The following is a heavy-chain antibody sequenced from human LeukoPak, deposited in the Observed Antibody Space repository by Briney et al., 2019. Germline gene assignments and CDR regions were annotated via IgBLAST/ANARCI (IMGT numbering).Heavy chain of an antibody. CDR1: GGTFSSYA. V-gene: IGHV1-69*13. Sequence: SVKVSCKASGGTFSSYAISWVRQAPGQGLEWMGGIIPIFGTANYAQKFQGGVTITADESTSTAYMELSSLRSEDTAVYYCARGVDDYVWGSYRAPHFDYWGQGTLVTVSS. CDR3: ARGVDDYVWGSYRAPHFDY. CDR2: IIPIFGTA. J-gene: IGHJ4*02. D-gene: IGHD3-16*02.